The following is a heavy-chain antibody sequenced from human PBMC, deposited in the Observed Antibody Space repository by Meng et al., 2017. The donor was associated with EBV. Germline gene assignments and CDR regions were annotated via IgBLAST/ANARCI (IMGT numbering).Heavy chain of an antibody. CDR2: IYWDDDK. D-gene: IGHD6-6*01. Sequence: ITLKESVPTLLKTPQTLTLTCTFSGFSLSTRGVGVGWIRQPPGKALEWLALIYWDDDKRYSPSLKSRLTITKDTSKHQVVLTMTNMDPVDAATYYCAHIIAARPFDYWGRGTLVTVSS. CDR1: GFSLSTRGVG. CDR3: AHIIAARPFDY. V-gene: IGHV2-5*02. J-gene: IGHJ4*02.